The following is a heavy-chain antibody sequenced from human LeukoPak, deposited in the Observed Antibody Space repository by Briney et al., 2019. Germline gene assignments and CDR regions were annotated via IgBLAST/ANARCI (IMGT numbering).Heavy chain of an antibody. Sequence: SETLSLTCSVSGGSISSSSYYWGWIRQPPGKGLEWIGRFHTSGSTYYNPSLRSRVTISVDTSQNQFSLKLGSVTAADTAVYYCARDLDGDYDSYSFDYWGQGILVTVSS. CDR1: GGSISSSSYY. CDR2: FHTSGST. D-gene: IGHD2-21*02. CDR3: ARDLDGDYDSYSFDY. J-gene: IGHJ4*02. V-gene: IGHV4-39*07.